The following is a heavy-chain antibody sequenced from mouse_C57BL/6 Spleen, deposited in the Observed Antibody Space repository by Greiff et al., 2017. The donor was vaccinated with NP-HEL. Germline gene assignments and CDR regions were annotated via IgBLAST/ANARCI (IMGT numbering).Heavy chain of an antibody. CDR1: GYSITSGYY. CDR3: ARGYDRLYAMDY. Sequence: EVQLVESGPGLVKPSQSLSLTCSVTGYSITSGYYWNWIRQFPGNKLEWMGYISYDGSNNYNPSLKNRISITRDTSKNQFFLKLNSVTTEDTATYYCARGYDRLYAMDYWGQGTSVTVSS. J-gene: IGHJ4*01. CDR2: ISYDGSN. D-gene: IGHD2-3*01. V-gene: IGHV3-6*01.